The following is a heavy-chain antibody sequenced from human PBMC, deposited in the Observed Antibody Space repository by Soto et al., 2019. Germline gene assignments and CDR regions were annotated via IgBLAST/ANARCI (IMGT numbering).Heavy chain of an antibody. CDR1: GFTFSDYY. CDR2: ISSSGSTI. D-gene: IGHD3-3*01. J-gene: IGHJ6*02. V-gene: IGHV3-11*01. CDR3: ARDMAYYDFWSGYYIGSRNYYYYYGMDV. Sequence: GGSLRLSCAASGFTFSDYYMSWIRQAPGKGLEWVSYISSSGSTIYYADSVKGRFTISRDNAKNSLYLQMNSLRAEDTAVYYCARDMAYYDFWSGYYIGSRNYYYYYGMDVWRQGTTVTVSS.